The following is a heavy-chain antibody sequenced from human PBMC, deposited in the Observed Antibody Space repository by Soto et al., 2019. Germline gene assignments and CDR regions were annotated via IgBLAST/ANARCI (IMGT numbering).Heavy chain of an antibody. CDR1: GGSISSSSYY. V-gene: IGHV4-61*05. CDR2: IYYSGST. Sequence: SETLSLTCTVSGGSISSSSYYWGWIRQPPGKGLEWIGYIYYSGSTNYNPSLKSRVTISVDTSKNQFSLKLSSVTAADTAVYYCAATSAANNYYYYYMDVWGKGTTVTVSS. J-gene: IGHJ6*03. D-gene: IGHD2-2*01. CDR3: AATSAANNYYYYYMDV.